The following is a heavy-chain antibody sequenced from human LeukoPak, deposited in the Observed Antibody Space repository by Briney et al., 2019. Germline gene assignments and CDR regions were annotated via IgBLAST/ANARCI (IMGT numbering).Heavy chain of an antibody. J-gene: IGHJ4*02. Sequence: PGGSLRLSCTASGFTVSSNYMSWVRQAPGKGLEWVSVIHSGGSTYYADSVKGRFSISRDNSKNTLYLQMSSLRVEDTAVYYCAKGFTYGRNFDYWGQGTLVTVSS. CDR2: IHSGGST. V-gene: IGHV3-66*01. CDR1: GFTVSSNY. CDR3: AKGFTYGRNFDY. D-gene: IGHD5-18*01.